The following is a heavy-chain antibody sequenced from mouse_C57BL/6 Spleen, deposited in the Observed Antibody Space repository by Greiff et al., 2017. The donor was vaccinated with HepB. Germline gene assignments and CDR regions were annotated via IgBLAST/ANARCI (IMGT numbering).Heavy chain of an antibody. D-gene: IGHD4-1*02. CDR2: INPSNGGT. V-gene: IGHV1-53*01. CDR3: ARINWAPGGFYY. CDR1: GYTFTSYW. Sequence: QVQLQQSGTELVKPGASVKLSCKASGYTFTSYWMHWVKQRPGQGLEWIGNINPSNGGTNYNEKFKSKATLTVDKSASTAYMQLSSLTSEDSAVYYGARINWAPGGFYYWGQGTTLTVSS. J-gene: IGHJ2*01.